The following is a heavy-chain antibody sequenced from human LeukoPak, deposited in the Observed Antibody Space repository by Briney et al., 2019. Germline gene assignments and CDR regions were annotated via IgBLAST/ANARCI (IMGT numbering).Heavy chain of an antibody. CDR1: EFTVSTNY. J-gene: IGHJ4*02. CDR3: ARDKFRGYFDY. V-gene: IGHV3-66*01. D-gene: IGHD3-10*01. CDR2: VYSGGTT. Sequence: GGSLRLSCAASEFTVSTNYMNWVRQAPGKGLEWVSAVYSGGTTYYADSVKGRFTISRDTSKNTLYLQMNSLRAEDTAVYYCARDKFRGYFDYWGQGTLVTVSS.